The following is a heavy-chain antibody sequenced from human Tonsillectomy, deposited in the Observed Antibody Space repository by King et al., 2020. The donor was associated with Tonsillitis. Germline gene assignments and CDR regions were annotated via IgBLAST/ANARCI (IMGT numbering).Heavy chain of an antibody. D-gene: IGHD3-3*01. CDR2: FDPEDGET. V-gene: IGHV1-24*01. CDR3: ATSLWSAYSHDY. Sequence: VQLVQSGAEVKKPGASVKVSCKVSGYTLTDLSMHWVRQAPRKGLEWMGGFDPEDGETIYAQRFQGRVTMTEDTSTDTAYMELSSLRSEDTAVYYCATSLWSAYSHDYWGQGTLVTVSS. CDR1: GYTLTDLS. J-gene: IGHJ4*02.